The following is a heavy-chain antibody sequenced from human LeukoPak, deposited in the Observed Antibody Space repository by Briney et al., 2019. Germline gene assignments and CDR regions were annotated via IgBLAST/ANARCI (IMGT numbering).Heavy chain of an antibody. CDR2: ISGGGGST. CDR3: AKGGKWDVTPFDY. D-gene: IGHD1-26*01. Sequence: GGSLRLSCAASGFTFNSYVMSWVRQAPGKGLEWVSTISGGGGSTYYADSVKGRFTISRDNSKNTLYLQVNSLRAEDTAVYYCAKGGKWDVTPFDYWGQGTLVTVSS. V-gene: IGHV3-23*01. J-gene: IGHJ4*02. CDR1: GFTFNSYV.